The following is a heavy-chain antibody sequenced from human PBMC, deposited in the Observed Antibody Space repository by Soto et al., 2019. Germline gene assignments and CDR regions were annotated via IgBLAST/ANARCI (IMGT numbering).Heavy chain of an antibody. Sequence: QVQLVQSGAEVKKPGASVQVSCKASGYTFTSYGLSWVRQAPGQGFKWMGWISAYNVHTNYAQQLQGRVTMTTDTSTSTDYMGLRSLRSDDTSVYYCARSLSGYITNFDYWGQGTLVTVAS. D-gene: IGHD3-22*01. CDR3: ARSLSGYITNFDY. J-gene: IGHJ4*02. CDR1: GYTFTSYG. CDR2: ISAYNVHT. V-gene: IGHV1-18*01.